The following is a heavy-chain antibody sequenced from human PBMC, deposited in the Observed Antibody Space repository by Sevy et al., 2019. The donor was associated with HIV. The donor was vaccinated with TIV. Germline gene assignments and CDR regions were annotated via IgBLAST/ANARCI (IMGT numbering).Heavy chain of an antibody. J-gene: IGHJ6*02. V-gene: IGHV3-33*01. D-gene: IGHD2-2*01. CDR2: IWYDGSNK. CDR3: ARAEPTVVDAGIDYYYYGMDV. CDR1: GFTFSSYG. Sequence: GGSLRLSCAASGFTFSSYGMHWVRQAPGKGLEWVAVIWYDGSNKYYADSVKGRFTISRDNSKNTLYLQMNSLRAEDTAVYYCARAEPTVVDAGIDYYYYGMDVWGQGTTVTVSS.